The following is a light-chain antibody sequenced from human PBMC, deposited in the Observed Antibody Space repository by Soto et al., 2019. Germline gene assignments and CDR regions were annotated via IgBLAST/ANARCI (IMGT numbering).Light chain of an antibody. CDR2: LNSDGSH. Sequence: QSVLTQSPSASASLGASIKLTCTRSSGHSSYAIAWHQQQPEKGPRYLMKLNSDGSHSKGDGIPDRFSGSSSGAERYLTISSLQSEDEADYYCQTWGTGIQVFGGGTKVTVL. J-gene: IGLJ2*01. CDR1: SGHSSYA. CDR3: QTWGTGIQV. V-gene: IGLV4-69*01.